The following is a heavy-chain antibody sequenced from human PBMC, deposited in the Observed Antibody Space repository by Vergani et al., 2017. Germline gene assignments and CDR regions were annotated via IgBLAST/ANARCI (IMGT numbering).Heavy chain of an antibody. J-gene: IGHJ4*02. D-gene: IGHD3-10*01. V-gene: IGHV4-59*01. Sequence: QVQLQESGPGLVKPSETLSLICTVSGGSISSYYWSWIRQPPGKGLEWIGYIYYSGSTNYNPSLKSRVTISVDTSKNQFSLKLSSVTAADTAVYYCARGSWFGELSEFDYWGQGTLVTVSS. CDR1: GGSISSYY. CDR3: ARGSWFGELSEFDY. CDR2: IYYSGST.